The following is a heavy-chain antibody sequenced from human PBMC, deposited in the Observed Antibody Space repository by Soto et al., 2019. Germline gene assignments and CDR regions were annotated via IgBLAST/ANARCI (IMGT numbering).Heavy chain of an antibody. CDR1: GYSFSTHW. J-gene: IGHJ4*02. CDR3: ARYQFDYVWGTSGYFDS. D-gene: IGHD3-16*01. V-gene: IGHV5-51*01. CDR2: IYPGDSDA. Sequence: PGESLKISCKGSGYSFSTHWVGWVRQMPGKGLEWMGIIYPGDSDARYSPSFKGQVTISVDESTTTAFLQWSSLKASDTAMYFCARYQFDYVWGTSGYFDSWGQGTLVTVYS.